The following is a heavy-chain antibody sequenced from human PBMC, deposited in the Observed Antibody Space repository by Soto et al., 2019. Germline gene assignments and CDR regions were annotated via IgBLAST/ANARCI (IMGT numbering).Heavy chain of an antibody. Sequence: PSETLSLTCTVSGGSISSYYRSWIRQPAGKGLEWIGRIYTSGSTNYNPSLKSRVTMSVDTSKNQFSLKLSSVTAADTAVYYCARDQRNGWYMNYYYGMDVWGQGTTVTVSS. CDR3: ARDQRNGWYMNYYYGMDV. J-gene: IGHJ6*02. V-gene: IGHV4-4*07. D-gene: IGHD6-19*01. CDR2: IYTSGST. CDR1: GGSISSYY.